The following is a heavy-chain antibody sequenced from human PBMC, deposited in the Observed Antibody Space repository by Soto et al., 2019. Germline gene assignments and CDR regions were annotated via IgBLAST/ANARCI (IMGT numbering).Heavy chain of an antibody. V-gene: IGHV3-30-3*01. CDR1: GFTFSSYA. J-gene: IGHJ4*02. Sequence: GGSLRLSCAASGFTFSSYAMHWVRQAPGKGLEWVAVISYDGSNKYYADSVKGRFTISRDNSKNTLYRQMNSLRAEDTAVYYCARVLGFGELYFDYGGQGTLVTVPS. CDR3: ARVLGFGELYFDY. CDR2: ISYDGSNK. D-gene: IGHD3-10*01.